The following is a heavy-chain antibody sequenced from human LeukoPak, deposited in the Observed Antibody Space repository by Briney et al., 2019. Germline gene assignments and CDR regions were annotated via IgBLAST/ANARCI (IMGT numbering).Heavy chain of an antibody. CDR1: GGSVNSYY. Sequence: SETLSLTCTVSGGSVNSYYWSWIRQPPGKGLEWIGYIYDIGSTKYNPSLKSRVTMSVDTSKNQFSLKLSSVTAADTAVYHCARTYYYDSSGYLNHWFDPWGQGTLVTVSS. J-gene: IGHJ5*02. D-gene: IGHD3-22*01. V-gene: IGHV4-59*08. CDR2: IYDIGST. CDR3: ARTYYYDSSGYLNHWFDP.